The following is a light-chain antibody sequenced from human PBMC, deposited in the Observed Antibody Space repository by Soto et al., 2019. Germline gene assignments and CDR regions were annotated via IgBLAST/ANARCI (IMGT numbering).Light chain of an antibody. CDR2: GAS. CDR3: QHYNNWPPWT. CDR1: QSVSSN. J-gene: IGKJ1*01. Sequence: EIVMTQSSATLSVSPGERATLSCRASQSVSSNLAWYQQKPGQPPRLLIYGASTRATGIPARFIGSGSGTEFTLTISSLQSEDFAVYYCQHYNNWPPWTFGQGTKVDIK. V-gene: IGKV3-15*01.